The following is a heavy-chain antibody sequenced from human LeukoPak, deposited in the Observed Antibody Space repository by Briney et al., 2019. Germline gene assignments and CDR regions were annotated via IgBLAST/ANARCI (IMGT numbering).Heavy chain of an antibody. J-gene: IGHJ5*02. V-gene: IGHV1-69*04. CDR3: AREWGGTMIVVVINTYNWFDP. Sequence: ASVKVSCKASGGTFSSYAISWVRRAPGQGLEWMGRIIPIFGIANYAQKFQGRVTITADKSTSTAYMELSSLRSEDTAVYYCAREWGGTMIVVVINTYNWFDPWGQGTLVTVSS. CDR2: IIPIFGIA. D-gene: IGHD3-22*01. CDR1: GGTFSSYA.